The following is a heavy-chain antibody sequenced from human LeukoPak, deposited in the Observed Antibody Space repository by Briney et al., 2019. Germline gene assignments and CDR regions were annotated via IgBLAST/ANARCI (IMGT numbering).Heavy chain of an antibody. V-gene: IGHV3-73*01. D-gene: IGHD4-17*01. Sequence: PGGSLRLSCAASGFTFSGSAMHWVRQASGKGLEWVGRIRSKANSYATAYAASVKGRFTVSRDDSKNTAYLQMNSLKIEDTAVYYCTRLSGDEGSWLDPWGQGTLVTVSS. CDR2: IRSKANSYAT. J-gene: IGHJ5*02. CDR3: TRLSGDEGSWLDP. CDR1: GFTFSGSA.